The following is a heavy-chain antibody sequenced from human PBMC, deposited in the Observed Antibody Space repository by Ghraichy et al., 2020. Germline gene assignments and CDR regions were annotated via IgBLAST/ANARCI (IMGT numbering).Heavy chain of an antibody. D-gene: IGHD6-25*01. J-gene: IGHJ4*02. CDR2: VYSSGGN. V-gene: IGHV4-61*02. CDR3: ARLNEDSGLGWYDS. CDR1: GGSISGGSYY. Sequence: SETLSLTCTVSGGSISGGSYYWTWIRQPAGKGLEWIGRVYSSGGNNYNPSLEGRATISVDTSKNQFSLNLHSVTAADTAVYYCARLNEDSGLGWYDSWGQGTLVSVSS.